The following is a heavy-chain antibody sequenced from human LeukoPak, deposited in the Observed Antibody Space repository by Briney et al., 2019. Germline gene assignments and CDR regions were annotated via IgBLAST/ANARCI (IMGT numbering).Heavy chain of an antibody. V-gene: IGHV4-39*07. Sequence: SETLSLTCTVSGGSISSSSYYWGWLRQPPGKGLEWIGSIFYSGSTYYNPSLKSRVTISVDTSKNQFSLKLSSVTAADTAVYDCARGCRRDCYNFGYWGQGTLVTVSS. CDR1: GGSISSSSYY. D-gene: IGHD5-24*01. J-gene: IGHJ4*02. CDR2: IFYSGST. CDR3: ARGCRRDCYNFGY.